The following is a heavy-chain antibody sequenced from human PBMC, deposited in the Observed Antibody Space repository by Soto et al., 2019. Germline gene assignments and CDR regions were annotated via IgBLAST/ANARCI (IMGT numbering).Heavy chain of an antibody. J-gene: IGHJ5*02. D-gene: IGHD6-13*01. V-gene: IGHV1-18*01. CDR1: GYTFTSYG. Sequence: ASVKVSCKASGYTFTSYGISWVRQAPGQGLEWMGWISAYNGNTNYAQKLQGRVTMTTDTSTSTAYMELRSLRSDDTAVYYCARDGYSSRSSNWFDPWGQGTLVTSPQ. CDR3: ARDGYSSRSSNWFDP. CDR2: ISAYNGNT.